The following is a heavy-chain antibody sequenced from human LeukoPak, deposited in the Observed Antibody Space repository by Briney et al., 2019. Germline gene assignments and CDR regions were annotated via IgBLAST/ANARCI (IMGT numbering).Heavy chain of an antibody. Sequence: PGGSLRLSCSASGFTFSDFDMHWVRQAPGKGLVWVSHINSDGSWTSYADSVKGRFTISKDNAKNTVYLQMNSLRAEDTAVYYCVSFYETYWGRGTLVTVSS. CDR1: GFTFSDFD. J-gene: IGHJ4*02. CDR3: VSFYETY. V-gene: IGHV3-74*01. CDR2: INSDGSWT. D-gene: IGHD2/OR15-2a*01.